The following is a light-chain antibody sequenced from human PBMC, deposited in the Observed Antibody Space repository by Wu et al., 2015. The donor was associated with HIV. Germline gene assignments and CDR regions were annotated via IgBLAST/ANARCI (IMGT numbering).Light chain of an antibody. CDR3: QQRSSWPWT. Sequence: EIVLTQSPATLSLPPGERATLSCRAGQSVSSHLAWFQQKPGQAPRLLIYGSSNRATGIPARFSGSGSGTDFTLTISSLDPEDFAVYYCQQRSSWPWTFGQGTKVEVK. CDR1: QSVSSH. CDR2: GSS. V-gene: IGKV3-11*01. J-gene: IGKJ1*01.